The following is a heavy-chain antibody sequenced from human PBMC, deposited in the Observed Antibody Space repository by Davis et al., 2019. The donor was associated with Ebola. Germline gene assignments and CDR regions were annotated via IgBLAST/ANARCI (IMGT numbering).Heavy chain of an antibody. J-gene: IGHJ4*02. CDR3: ARAPGYSYGDY. CDR2: INSDGSST. CDR1: GFTFSSYW. V-gene: IGHV3-74*01. D-gene: IGHD5-18*01. Sequence: GESLKISCAASGFTFSSYWMHWVRQAPGKGLVWVSRINSDGSSTSYADSVKGRFTISRDNAKNTLYLQMNSLRAEDTAVYYCARAPGYSYGDYWGQGTRVTVSS.